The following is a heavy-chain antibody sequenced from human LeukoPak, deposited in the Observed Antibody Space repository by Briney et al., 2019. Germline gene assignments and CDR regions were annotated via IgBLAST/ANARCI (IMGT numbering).Heavy chain of an antibody. J-gene: IGHJ4*02. CDR2: IYYSGST. D-gene: IGHD3-10*01. CDR3: ARNLGFLSD. V-gene: IGHV4-59*01. CDR1: GGSISSYY. Sequence: SETLSLTCTDSGGSISSYYWSWLRQPPGKGLEWIGYIYYSGSTNYNPSLKSRVTISVDTSKNQFSLKLSSVTAADTAVYYCARNLGFLSDWGQGTLVTVSS.